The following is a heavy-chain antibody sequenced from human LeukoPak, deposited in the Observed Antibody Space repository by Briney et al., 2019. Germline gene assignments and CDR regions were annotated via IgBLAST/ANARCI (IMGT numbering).Heavy chain of an antibody. D-gene: IGHD6-6*01. CDR1: GGSFSGYY. CDR2: IRSKAYGGTT. V-gene: IGHV3-49*04. Sequence: LSLTCAVYGGSFSGYYWSWVRQAPGKGLEWVGFIRSKAYGGTTEYAASVKGRFTISRDDSKSIAYLQMNSLKTEDTAVYYCTRVGSSSSFDYWGQGTLVTVSS. CDR3: TRVGSSSSFDY. J-gene: IGHJ4*02.